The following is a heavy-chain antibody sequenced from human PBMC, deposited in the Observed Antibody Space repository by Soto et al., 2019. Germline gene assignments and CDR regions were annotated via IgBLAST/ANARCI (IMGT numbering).Heavy chain of an antibody. D-gene: IGHD2-2*01. CDR1: GFTVSTKY. CDR2: IYSGGST. CDR3: AKEQYCSSTSCLFDY. J-gene: IGHJ4*02. Sequence: PGGSLRLSCAASGFTVSTKYMSWVRQAPGKGLEWVSVIYSGGSTYYADSVKGRFTISRDNSKNTLYLQMNSLRAEDTAVYYCAKEQYCSSTSCLFDYWGQGTLVTVSS. V-gene: IGHV3-53*01.